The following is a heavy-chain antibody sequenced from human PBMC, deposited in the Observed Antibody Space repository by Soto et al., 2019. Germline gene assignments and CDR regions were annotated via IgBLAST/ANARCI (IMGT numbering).Heavy chain of an antibody. V-gene: IGHV4-31*03. CDR3: ARMYSSGSGWFHP. J-gene: IGHJ5*02. CDR1: GYFIGAGGYY. CDR2: FYSSGSI. D-gene: IGHD6-19*01. Sequence: QIELQESGPGLVKPSQTLSLTCFVSGYFIGAGGYYWSWIRHHPGKGLEWIGSFYSSGSIIYNPALRSRVSITGDMSTNQFFMSLTSVTAADTARYYWARMYSSGSGWFHPWCQGTLVTVSS.